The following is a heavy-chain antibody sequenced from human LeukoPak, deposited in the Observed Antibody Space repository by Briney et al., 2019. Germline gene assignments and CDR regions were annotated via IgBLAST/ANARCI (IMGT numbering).Heavy chain of an antibody. D-gene: IGHD3-3*01. V-gene: IGHV3-11*01. CDR3: ARITYDFWSGYYMPDDP. CDR1: GFTFSDYY. CDR2: ISSSGSTI. Sequence: GGSLRLSCAASGFTFSDYYMSWIRQAPGKGLEWVSYISSSGSTIYYADSVKGRFTISRDNAKNSLYLQMNSLRSDDTAVYYCARITYDFWSGYYMPDDPWGQGTLVTVSS. J-gene: IGHJ5*02.